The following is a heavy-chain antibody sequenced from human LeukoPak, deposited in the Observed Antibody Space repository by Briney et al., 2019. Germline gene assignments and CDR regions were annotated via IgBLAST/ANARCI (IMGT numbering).Heavy chain of an antibody. CDR2: ISYDGSNK. Sequence: GGSLRLSCAASGFTFSSYAMHWVHQAPGKGLEWVAVISYDGSNKYYADSVKGRFTISRDNSKNTLYLQMNSLRAEDTAVYYCAVVDTNWFDPWGQGTLVTVSS. D-gene: IGHD3/OR15-3a*01. V-gene: IGHV3-30-3*01. CDR3: AVVDTNWFDP. J-gene: IGHJ5*02. CDR1: GFTFSSYA.